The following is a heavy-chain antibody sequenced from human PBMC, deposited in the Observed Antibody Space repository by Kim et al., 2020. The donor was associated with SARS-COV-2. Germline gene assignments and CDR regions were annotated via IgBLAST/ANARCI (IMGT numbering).Heavy chain of an antibody. CDR3: ARGHGSGWYPWFDP. CDR1: GYTFTGYY. CDR2: INPNSGGT. J-gene: IGHJ5*02. Sequence: ASVKVSCKASGYTFTGYYMHWVRQAPGQGLEWMGWINPNSGGTNYAQKFQGRVTMTRDTSISTAYMELSRLRSDDTAVYYCARGHGSGWYPWFDPWGQGTLVTVSS. V-gene: IGHV1-2*02. D-gene: IGHD6-19*01.